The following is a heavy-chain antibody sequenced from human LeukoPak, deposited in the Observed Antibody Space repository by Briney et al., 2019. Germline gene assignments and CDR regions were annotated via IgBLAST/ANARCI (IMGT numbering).Heavy chain of an antibody. CDR1: GFTFSSYA. CDR3: AKGSYYDSSGSFYFDY. Sequence: GGSLRLSCAASGFTFSSYAMSWFRQAPGKGLEWVSGISGSGDITYYADSVKGRFTISRDNSKNTLYVQVNSLGTEDTAAYYCAKGSYYDSSGSFYFDYWGQGTLVTVSS. D-gene: IGHD3-22*01. CDR2: ISGSGDIT. J-gene: IGHJ4*02. V-gene: IGHV3-23*01.